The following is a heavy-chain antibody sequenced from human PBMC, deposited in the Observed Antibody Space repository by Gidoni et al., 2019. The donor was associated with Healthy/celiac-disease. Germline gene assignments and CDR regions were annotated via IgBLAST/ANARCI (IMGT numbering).Heavy chain of an antibody. J-gene: IGHJ4*02. CDR3: ARVVHDYGDWPLALDY. Sequence: QVQLQESGPGLVKPSETLSLTCTVSGGSISSYYWSWIRQPPGKGLEWLGYIYYSGSTNYNPALKSRVTISVDTSKNQFSLKLSSVTAADTAVYYCARVVHDYGDWPLALDYWGQGTLVTVSS. V-gene: IGHV4-59*01. D-gene: IGHD4-17*01. CDR2: IYYSGST. CDR1: GGSISSYY.